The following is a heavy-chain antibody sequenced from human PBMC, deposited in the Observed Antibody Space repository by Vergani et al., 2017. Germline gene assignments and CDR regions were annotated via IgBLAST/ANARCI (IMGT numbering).Heavy chain of an antibody. J-gene: IGHJ4*02. CDR3: ARGRSVYSSSSLDY. D-gene: IGHD6-6*01. V-gene: IGHV3-21*01. CDR1: GFTFSSYS. Sequence: EVQLVESGGGLVKPGGSLRLSCAASGFTFSSYSMNWVRQAPGKGLEWVSSISSSSSYIYYADSVKGRFPISRDNAKNSLYLQMNSLRAEDTAVYYCARGRSVYSSSSLDYWGQGTLVTVSS. CDR2: ISSSSSYI.